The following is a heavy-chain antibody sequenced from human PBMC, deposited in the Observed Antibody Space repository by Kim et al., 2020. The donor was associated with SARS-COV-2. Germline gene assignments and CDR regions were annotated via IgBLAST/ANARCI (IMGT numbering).Heavy chain of an antibody. V-gene: IGHV4-59*13. D-gene: IGHD2-15*01. Sequence: PPRRGLGSIVYMYYSRDPKDNPSLESRVTISVDRSQHQFSLRLTSVTDADTAVYYCAREKFIGSFDYWGQGSLVAVSS. CDR2: MYYSRDP. J-gene: IGHJ4*02. CDR3: AREKFIGSFDY.